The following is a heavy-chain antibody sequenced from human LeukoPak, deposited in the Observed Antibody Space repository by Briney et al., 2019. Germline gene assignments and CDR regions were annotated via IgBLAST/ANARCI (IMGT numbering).Heavy chain of an antibody. CDR1: GYTFTGYY. CDR3: ARVLDSSGYGAFDI. V-gene: IGHV1-2*02. CDR2: INPNSGGT. Sequence: VASVKVSCKASGYTFTGYYMHWVRQAPGQGLEWMGWINPNSGGTNYAQKFQGRVTMTRDTSTSTAYMELRSLRSDDTAVYYCARVLDSSGYGAFDIWGQGTMVTVSS. D-gene: IGHD3-22*01. J-gene: IGHJ3*02.